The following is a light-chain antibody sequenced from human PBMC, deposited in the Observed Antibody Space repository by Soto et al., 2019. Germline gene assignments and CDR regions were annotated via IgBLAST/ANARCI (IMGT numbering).Light chain of an antibody. CDR2: QAS. CDR3: QQYDSYPWT. CDR1: QSIRSW. Sequence: DLQMTQSTSTLSASLGDRVTITGRASQSIRSWLAWYQQKPGKAPKLLVYQASTLESGVPLRFSGSGSGTEFTLTINSLQSDDFATYYCQQYDSYPWTFGQGTKVDIK. J-gene: IGKJ1*01. V-gene: IGKV1-5*03.